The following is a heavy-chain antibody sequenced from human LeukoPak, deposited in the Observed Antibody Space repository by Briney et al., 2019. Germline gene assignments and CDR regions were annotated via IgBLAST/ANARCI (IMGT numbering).Heavy chain of an antibody. CDR3: ARDRVVVAAQGLDY. D-gene: IGHD2-15*01. CDR2: ISYDGSNK. J-gene: IGHJ4*02. V-gene: IGHV3-30*04. CDR1: GFTFSSYA. Sequence: GGSLRLSCAASGFTFSSYAMHWVRQAPGKGLEWVAVISYDGSNKYYADSVKGRFTISRDNSKNTLYLQMNSLRAEVTAVYYCARDRVVVAAQGLDYWGQGTLDTVSS.